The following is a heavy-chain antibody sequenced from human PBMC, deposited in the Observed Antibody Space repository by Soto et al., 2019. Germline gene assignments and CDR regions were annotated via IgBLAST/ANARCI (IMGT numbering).Heavy chain of an antibody. CDR2: IDPSGVTT. J-gene: IGHJ5*02. CDR3: ARLFVKWLDP. V-gene: IGHV1-46*01. Sequence: QEQLVQSGAEVKKPGASVNISCKASGYSFANYYIHWVRQVPGQGLEWMGMIDPSGVTTKSAQNFQGRIALTKDTSSSTVYMELSSLRTDDTAVYYCARLFVKWLDPWGQRTLVTVSS. CDR1: GYSFANYY.